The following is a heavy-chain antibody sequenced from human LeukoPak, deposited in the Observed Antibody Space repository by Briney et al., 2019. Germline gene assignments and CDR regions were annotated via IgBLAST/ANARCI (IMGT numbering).Heavy chain of an antibody. Sequence: PSETLSLTCTVSGGSISSYYWSWIRQPPGKGLEWIGYIYYSGSTNYNPPLKSRVTISVDTSKNQFSLKLSSVTAADTAVYYCARGGGYSGYDLLYYYYYGMDVWGQGTTVTVSS. V-gene: IGHV4-59*01. CDR3: ARGGGYSGYDLLYYYYYGMDV. CDR2: IYYSGST. CDR1: GGSISSYY. D-gene: IGHD5-12*01. J-gene: IGHJ6*02.